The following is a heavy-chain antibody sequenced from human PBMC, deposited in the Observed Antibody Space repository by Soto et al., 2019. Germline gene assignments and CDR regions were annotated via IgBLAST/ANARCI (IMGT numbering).Heavy chain of an antibody. CDR3: GGDQGYSAL. Sequence: QVQLVESGGGVVQPGRSLRLSCAASGFPFTSYGMHWVREGPDKGLEWVAIISYDGSDKYYADSVKGRVTISRDNSKNTLYLQMSSLRPEDTAVYYCGGDQGYSALRGQGALVVVSS. D-gene: IGHD2-15*01. CDR1: GFPFTSYG. CDR2: ISYDGSDK. V-gene: IGHV3-30*03. J-gene: IGHJ4*02.